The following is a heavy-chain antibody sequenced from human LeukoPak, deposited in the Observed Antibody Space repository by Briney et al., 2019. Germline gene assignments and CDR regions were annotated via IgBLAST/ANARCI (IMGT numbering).Heavy chain of an antibody. CDR3: ARGIRGAADY. J-gene: IGHJ4*02. CDR2: IYYSGST. Sequence: SETLSLTCTVSGGSISSYYWSWIRQPPGKGLEWIGYIYYSGSTNYNPSLKSRVTISVDTSKNQFSLNLNSMTAADTAVYYCARGIRGAADYWGQGTLVTVSS. D-gene: IGHD3-16*01. V-gene: IGHV4-59*01. CDR1: GGSISSYY.